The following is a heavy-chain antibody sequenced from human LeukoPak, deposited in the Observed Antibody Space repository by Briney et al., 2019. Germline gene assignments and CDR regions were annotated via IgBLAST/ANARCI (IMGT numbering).Heavy chain of an antibody. CDR3: ARDINGYYYDSHGYYPTDL. J-gene: IGHJ5*02. CDR2: ISVYNGNT. D-gene: IGHD3-22*01. V-gene: IGHV1-18*01. Sequence: ASVKVSCKASGYIFTSYGSSWVGQAPGQGLEWMGWISVYNGNTNYPQRLQGRVTMTTDTSTTTAYMELRRLRSDDTVVYYCARDINGYYYDSHGYYPTDLWGQGTLVTVSS. CDR1: GYIFTSYG.